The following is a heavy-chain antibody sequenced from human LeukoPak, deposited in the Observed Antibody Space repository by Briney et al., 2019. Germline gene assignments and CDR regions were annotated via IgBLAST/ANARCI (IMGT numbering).Heavy chain of an antibody. CDR1: GYTLTDLS. Sequence: ASVKVSCKVSGYTLTDLSIHWVRQSPGKGLEWMGGFDPADDETIYAQKFQGRVTMTEDRSTDTAYMEVSSLRSEDTAVYYCTTPEYSGYDSFDYWGQGTLVTVSS. V-gene: IGHV1-24*01. CDR2: FDPADDET. J-gene: IGHJ4*02. CDR3: TTPEYSGYDSFDY. D-gene: IGHD5-12*01.